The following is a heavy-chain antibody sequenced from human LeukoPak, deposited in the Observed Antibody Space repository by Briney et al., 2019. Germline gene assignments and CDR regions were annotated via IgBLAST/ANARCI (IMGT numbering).Heavy chain of an antibody. D-gene: IGHD3-22*01. CDR3: ARGFTMIVVVPKRGAFDI. CDR2: IYSGGSI. V-gene: IGHV3-66*02. Sequence: GGSLRLSCAASGFTVSSNYMSWVRQAPGKGLEWVSVIYSGGSIYYADSVKGRFTISRDNSKNTLYLQMNSLRAEDTAVYYCARGFTMIVVVPKRGAFDIWGQGTMVTVSS. CDR1: GFTVSSNY. J-gene: IGHJ3*02.